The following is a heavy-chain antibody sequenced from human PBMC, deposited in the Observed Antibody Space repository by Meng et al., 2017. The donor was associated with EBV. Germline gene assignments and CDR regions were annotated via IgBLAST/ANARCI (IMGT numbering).Heavy chain of an antibody. CDR3: VRDLWLRIGECV. V-gene: IGHV1-69*17. CDR1: GYNFNNFG. D-gene: IGHD5-12*01. J-gene: IGHJ4*02. Sequence: QVQLVQAGAEVKKPGFSVKGSCKGSGYNFNNFGISWVRQAPGQGLEWMGDITPVFGIANYAESFQGRVTISADTSTRTAYMDLSSLRSDDTAVYYCVRDLWLRIGECVWGQGTLVTVSS. CDR2: ITPVFGIA.